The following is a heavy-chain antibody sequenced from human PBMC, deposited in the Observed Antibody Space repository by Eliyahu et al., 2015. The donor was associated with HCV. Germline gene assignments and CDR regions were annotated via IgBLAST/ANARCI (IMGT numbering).Heavy chain of an antibody. CDR2: ITHSGST. V-gene: IGHV4-34*02. J-gene: IGHJ6*02. D-gene: IGHD3-10*01. Sequence: QVQLQQWGAGLLKPSETPSLTCAXXGGSFRAFYWTWIRQPPGRGLEWIGEITHSGSTNYNPSLKSRLTISIDTSKNQFSLKLTSLTAADTAVYYCAGLRGVIFYNYHAMDVWGQGTTVTVSS. CDR3: AGLRGVIFYNYHAMDV. CDR1: GGSFRAFY.